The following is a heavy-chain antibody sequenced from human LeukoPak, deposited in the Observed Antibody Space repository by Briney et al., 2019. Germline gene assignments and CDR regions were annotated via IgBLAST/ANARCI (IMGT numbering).Heavy chain of an antibody. CDR2: ISPSGGIT. CDR1: GFTFSSHG. J-gene: IGHJ1*01. Sequence: GGSLRLSCAASGFTFSSHGLNWVRQAPGKGLEWVSGISPSGGITYYTDSVKGRFTISRDNSKNTQSLQMNSLRAEDTAVYYCAKDDDWGRYKHWGQGTLVTVSS. D-gene: IGHD3-16*01. V-gene: IGHV3-23*01. CDR3: AKDDDWGRYKH.